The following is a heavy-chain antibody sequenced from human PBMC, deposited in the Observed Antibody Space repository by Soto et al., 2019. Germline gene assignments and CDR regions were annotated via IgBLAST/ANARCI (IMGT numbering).Heavy chain of an antibody. D-gene: IGHD3-22*01. CDR2: IFYTGST. CDR1: GGSISSDNYY. V-gene: IGHV4-30-4*01. J-gene: IGHJ4*02. CDR3: ASTSYFDNSGSAN. Sequence: SETLSLTCTVSGGSISSDNYYWSWIRQPPGKGLEWIGYIFYTGSTYYNPSLKSRVIISIDTAQNQFSLRLSSVTAADAAVYYCASTSYFDNSGSANWGQGTLVTVSS.